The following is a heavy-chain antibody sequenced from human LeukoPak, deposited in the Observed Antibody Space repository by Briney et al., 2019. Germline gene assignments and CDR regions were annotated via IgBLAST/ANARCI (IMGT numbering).Heavy chain of an antibody. J-gene: IGHJ3*02. Sequence: SETLSLTCTVSGGSISSYYWSWIRQPAGKGLEWIGRIYTSGSTNYNPSLKSRVTMSVDTSENQSSLKLSSVTAADTAVYYCARQGGYQLPNDAFDIWGQGTMVTVSS. CDR3: ARQGGYQLPNDAFDI. CDR2: IYTSGST. V-gene: IGHV4-4*07. D-gene: IGHD2-2*01. CDR1: GGSISSYY.